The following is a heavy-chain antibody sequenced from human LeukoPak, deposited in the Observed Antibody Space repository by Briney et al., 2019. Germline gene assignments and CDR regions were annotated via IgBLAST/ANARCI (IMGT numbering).Heavy chain of an antibody. CDR3: AKDSIWFGESNPVGY. CDR1: GSTFSSYS. V-gene: IGHV3-21*01. Sequence: GGSLRLSCAASGSTFSSYSMNWVRQAPGKGLEWVSSISSRSSYIDYADSLKGRFTISRDNSKNTLYVQMNSLRAEDTAVYYCAKDSIWFGESNPVGYWGQGTLVTVSS. CDR2: ISSRSSYI. D-gene: IGHD3-10*01. J-gene: IGHJ4*02.